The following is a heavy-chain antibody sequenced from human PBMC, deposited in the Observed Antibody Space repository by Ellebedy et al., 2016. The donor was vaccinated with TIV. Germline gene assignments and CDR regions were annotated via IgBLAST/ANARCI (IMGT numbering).Heavy chain of an antibody. CDR2: INPSDGTA. V-gene: IGHV1-46*01. CDR1: GYTFTSYY. CDR3: AREALNSDYSSTTILDY. Sequence: ASVKVSCXASGYTFTSYYIHWVRQAPGQRLEWMAMINPSDGTAGYAQGFQGRVTMTSDTSTTTVYLGLSSLHSDDTAVYFCAREALNSDYSSTTILDYWGQGTLVIVSS. D-gene: IGHD4-11*01. J-gene: IGHJ4*02.